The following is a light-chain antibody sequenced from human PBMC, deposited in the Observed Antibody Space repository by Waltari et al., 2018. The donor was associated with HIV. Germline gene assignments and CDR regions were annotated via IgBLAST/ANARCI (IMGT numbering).Light chain of an antibody. V-gene: IGLV4-69*01. CDR3: QTWGTAIVV. J-gene: IGLJ2*01. CDR2: LNIDGSH. CDR1: SGHSGYA. Sequence: QLVLTQSPSASASLGASAKLTSTPSSGHSGYAIAWLHQRPENGPRYIMVLNIDGSHRKGDGIPDRFSGSSSGTERYLTISSLQSEDEADYYCQTWGTAIVVFGRGTKLTVL.